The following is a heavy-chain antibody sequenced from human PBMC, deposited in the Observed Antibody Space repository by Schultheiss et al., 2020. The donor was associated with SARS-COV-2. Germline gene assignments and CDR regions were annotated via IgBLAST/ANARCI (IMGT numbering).Heavy chain of an antibody. Sequence: SETLSLTCTVSGGSISSGGYYWSWIRQHPGKGLEWIGYIYYSGSTYYNPSLKSRVTIFVDPSKNQFSLKLSSVTAADTAVYYCASRIGFCSGGRCQGFDPWGQGTLVTVSS. J-gene: IGHJ5*02. CDR3: ASRIGFCSGGRCQGFDP. D-gene: IGHD2-15*01. V-gene: IGHV4-31*03. CDR1: GGSISSGGYY. CDR2: IYYSGST.